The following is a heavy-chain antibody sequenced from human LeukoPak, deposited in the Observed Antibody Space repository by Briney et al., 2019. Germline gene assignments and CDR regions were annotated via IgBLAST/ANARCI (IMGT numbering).Heavy chain of an antibody. Sequence: PSETLSLTCAVSGGSISSSDWWSWVRQPPGKGLEWIGEIYHSGSTNYNPSLKSRVTISVDKSKNQFSLNLSSVTAADTAVYYCARVVVVVRSDAFDIWGQGTMVTVSS. CDR2: IYHSGST. J-gene: IGHJ3*02. CDR1: GGSISSSDW. V-gene: IGHV4-4*02. D-gene: IGHD2-2*01. CDR3: ARVVVVVRSDAFDI.